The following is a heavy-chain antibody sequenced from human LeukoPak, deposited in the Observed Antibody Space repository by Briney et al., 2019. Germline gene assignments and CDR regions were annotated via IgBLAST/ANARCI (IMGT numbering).Heavy chain of an antibody. CDR3: ARVSPVYCSSTSCPITD. V-gene: IGHV1-18*01. Sequence: ASVKVSCKASGYTFTSYGISWVRQAPGQGLEWMGWISAYNGNTNYAQKLQGRVTMTTDTSTSTAYMELRSLRSDDTAVYYCARVSPVYCSSTSCPITDWGQGTLVTVSS. D-gene: IGHD2-2*01. J-gene: IGHJ4*02. CDR2: ISAYNGNT. CDR1: GYTFTSYG.